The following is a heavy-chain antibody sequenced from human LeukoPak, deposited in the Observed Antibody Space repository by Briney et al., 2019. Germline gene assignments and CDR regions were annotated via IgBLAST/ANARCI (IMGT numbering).Heavy chain of an antibody. CDR1: GVSISNGDHY. J-gene: IGHJ4*02. Sequence: SETLSLTCTVSGVSISNGDHYWSWIRQHPGKGLEWIGHICYSGSTNYNPSLKSRVTISVDTSKNQFSLKLSSVTAADTAVYYCARDGDCTNGVCYTGLWDYWGQGTLVTVSS. V-gene: IGHV4-61*08. CDR2: ICYSGST. CDR3: ARDGDCTNGVCYTGLWDY. D-gene: IGHD2-8*01.